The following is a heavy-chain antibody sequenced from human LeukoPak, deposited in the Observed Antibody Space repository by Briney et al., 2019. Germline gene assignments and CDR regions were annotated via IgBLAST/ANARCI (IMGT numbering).Heavy chain of an antibody. V-gene: IGHV1-46*01. J-gene: IGHJ4*02. CDR2: INPSGGST. D-gene: IGHD2-15*01. CDR3: ARDRYCSGGSCYSDPSGFDY. Sequence: ASVKVSCKASGYTFTGYYMHWVRQAPGQGLEWMGWINPSGGSTSYAQKFQGRVTMTRDTSTSTVYMELSSLRSEDTAVYYCARDRYCSGGSCYSDPSGFDYWGQGTLVTVSS. CDR1: GYTFTGYY.